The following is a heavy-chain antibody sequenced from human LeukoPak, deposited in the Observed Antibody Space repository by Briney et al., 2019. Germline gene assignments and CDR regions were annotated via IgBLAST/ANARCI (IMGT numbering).Heavy chain of an antibody. Sequence: GGSLRLSCAASGFSFSTYSMNWVRQAPGKGLEWVSCISSSGSTIFYADSVKGRFTISRDNAKSSLFLQMNSLRAEDTAVYYCARVNRVTAIQELDYWGQGTLVTVSS. D-gene: IGHD2-21*02. V-gene: IGHV3-48*04. CDR2: ISSSGSTI. J-gene: IGHJ4*02. CDR3: ARVNRVTAIQELDY. CDR1: GFSFSTYS.